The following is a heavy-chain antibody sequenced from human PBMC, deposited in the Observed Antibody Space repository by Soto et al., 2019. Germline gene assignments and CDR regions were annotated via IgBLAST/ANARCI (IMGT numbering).Heavy chain of an antibody. CDR1: SYTFIDYY. CDR2: ISPNTGVT. CDR3: ARRGKYSGYDFPLDY. D-gene: IGHD5-12*01. Sequence: ASVKVSCTASSYTFIDYYIHWVRQAPGQGLEWMGWISPNTGVTNYAQKLQGRVTMTTDTSTSTAYMELRSLRSDDTAVYYCARRGKYSGYDFPLDYWGQGTLVTVSS. J-gene: IGHJ4*02. V-gene: IGHV1-18*04.